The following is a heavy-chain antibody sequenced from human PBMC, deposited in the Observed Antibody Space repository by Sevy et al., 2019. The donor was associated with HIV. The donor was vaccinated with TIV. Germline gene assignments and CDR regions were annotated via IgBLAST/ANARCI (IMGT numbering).Heavy chain of an antibody. Sequence: GGSLRLSCAASGFTFSTYAMTWVRQAPGKGLEWVSVISASAGSTYYSDSGKGRFTISRDNSKNPLYLQMNSLRAEDTAVYYCAKDRVSGTYYTGDFDYWGQGTLVTVSS. CDR3: AKDRVSGTYYTGDFDY. CDR2: ISASAGST. J-gene: IGHJ4*02. V-gene: IGHV3-23*01. D-gene: IGHD3-10*01. CDR1: GFTFSTYA.